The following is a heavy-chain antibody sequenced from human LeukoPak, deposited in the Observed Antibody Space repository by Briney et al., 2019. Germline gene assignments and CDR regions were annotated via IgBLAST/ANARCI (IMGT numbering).Heavy chain of an antibody. CDR1: GYTFTSYG. CDR2: ISAYNGNT. J-gene: IGHJ3*02. Sequence: ASVKVSCKASGYTFTSYGISWVRQAPGQGLEWMGWISAYNGNTNYAQKLQGRVTMTTDTSTSTAYMELSSLRSEDTAVYYCATAKYPLDAFDIWGQGTMVTVSS. D-gene: IGHD6-6*01. V-gene: IGHV1-18*01. CDR3: ATAKYPLDAFDI.